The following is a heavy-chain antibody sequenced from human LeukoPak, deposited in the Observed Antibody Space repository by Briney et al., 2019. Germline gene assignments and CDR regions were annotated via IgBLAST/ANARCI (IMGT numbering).Heavy chain of an antibody. V-gene: IGHV3-21*01. J-gene: IGHJ6*03. Sequence: GGSLRLSCAASGFTFDDYGMNWVRQAPGKGLEWVSSISNSSSYIYYADSVKGRFTISRDNAKNSLYLQMNSLRAEDTAVYYCARSSMDVWGKGTTVTVSS. CDR1: GFTFDDYG. CDR2: ISNSSSYI. CDR3: ARSSMDV.